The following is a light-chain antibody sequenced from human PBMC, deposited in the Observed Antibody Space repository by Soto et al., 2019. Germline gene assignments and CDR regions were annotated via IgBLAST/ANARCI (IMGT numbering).Light chain of an antibody. CDR3: PQYSGLALT. CDR1: QSVSSNY. CDR2: GAS. V-gene: IGKV3-20*01. J-gene: IGKJ4*01. Sequence: EVVLTQSPGTLALSPGERVTLSCRASQSVSSNYLAWYQHKPGKASRLLIFGASNRATGIPDRFSGSGSGTDFTLTISGLEPEDFALYYCPQYSGLALTCGGGTKLDI.